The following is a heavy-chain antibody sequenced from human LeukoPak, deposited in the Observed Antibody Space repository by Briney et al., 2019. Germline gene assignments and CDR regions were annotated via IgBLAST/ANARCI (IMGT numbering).Heavy chain of an antibody. D-gene: IGHD4-17*01. CDR1: GFTFSSYA. Sequence: GGSLRLSCAASGFTFSSYAMHWVRQAPGKGLEWVAVISYDGSNKYYADSVKGRFTISRDNSKNTLYLQMNSLRAEDTAVYYCARDTATVTYYYYMDVWGKGTTVTVSS. J-gene: IGHJ6*03. V-gene: IGHV3-30-3*01. CDR3: ARDTATVTYYYYMDV. CDR2: ISYDGSNK.